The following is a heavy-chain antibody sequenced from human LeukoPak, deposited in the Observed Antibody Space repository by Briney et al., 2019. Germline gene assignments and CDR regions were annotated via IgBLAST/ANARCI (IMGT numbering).Heavy chain of an antibody. V-gene: IGHV4-34*01. CDR1: GGSFSGYY. CDR2: IYYSGST. Sequence: SETLSLTCAVYGGSFSGYYWSWIRQPPGKGLEWIGSIYYSGSTYYNPSLKSRVTISVDTSKNQFSLKLSSVTAADTAVYYCARDPVTIFGVVTADYWGQGTLVTVSS. D-gene: IGHD3-3*01. CDR3: ARDPVTIFGVVTADY. J-gene: IGHJ4*02.